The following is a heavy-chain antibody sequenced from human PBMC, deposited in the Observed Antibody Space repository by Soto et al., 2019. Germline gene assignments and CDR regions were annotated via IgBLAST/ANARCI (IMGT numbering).Heavy chain of an antibody. J-gene: IGHJ5*02. Sequence: SETLSLTCTVSGGSISSYYWSWIRQPPGKGLEWIGYIYYSGSTNYNPSLKSRVTISVDTSKNQFSLKLSLKLSSVTAADTAVYYCARRPVVAVTGSLDTWLDPWGQGILVTVSS. CDR1: GGSISSYY. D-gene: IGHD2-21*01. CDR3: ARRPVVAVTGSLDTWLDP. CDR2: IYYSGST. V-gene: IGHV4-59*01.